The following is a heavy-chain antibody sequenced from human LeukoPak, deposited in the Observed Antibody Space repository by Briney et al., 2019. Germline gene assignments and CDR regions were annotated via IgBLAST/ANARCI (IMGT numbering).Heavy chain of an antibody. J-gene: IGHJ4*01. V-gene: IGHV1-3*01. D-gene: IGHD1-20*01. CDR3: AREPEYNWNGYADY. Sequence: GASVKVSCKASGYTFTSYGIHWVRQAPGQGLEWMGWINCVSGITKYSQNFQGRVIITRDTSATTAYIELSSLISEDTAVYYCAREPEYNWNGYADYWGQGTLVTVSS. CDR1: GYTFTSYG. CDR2: INCVSGIT.